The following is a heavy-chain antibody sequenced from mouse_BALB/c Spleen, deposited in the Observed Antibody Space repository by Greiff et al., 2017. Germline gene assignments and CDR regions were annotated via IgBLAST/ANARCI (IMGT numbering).Heavy chain of an antibody. Sequence: EVMLVESGGGLVKPGGSLKLSCAASGFTFSSYTMSWVRQTPEKRLEWVATISSGGGNTYYPDSVKGRFTISRDNAKNNLYLQLSSLRSEDTALYYCARDETTVVPYFDYWGQGTTLTVSA. CDR2: ISSGGGNT. CDR3: ARDETTVVPYFDY. CDR1: GFTFSSYT. D-gene: IGHD1-1*01. J-gene: IGHJ2*01. V-gene: IGHV5-9*03.